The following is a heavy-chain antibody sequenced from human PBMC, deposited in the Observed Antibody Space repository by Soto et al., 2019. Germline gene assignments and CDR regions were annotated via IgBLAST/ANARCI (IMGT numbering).Heavy chain of an antibody. V-gene: IGHV4-59*01. CDR2: IYYSGST. CDR3: ARDYYDSSGYPIPGY. J-gene: IGHJ4*02. Sequence: SETLSLTCTVSGGSISSYYWSWIRQPPGKGLEWIGYIYYSGSTNYNPSLKSRVTISVDTSKNQFSLKLSSVTAADTAVYYCARDYYDSSGYPIPGYWGQGTLVTVSS. CDR1: GGSISSYY. D-gene: IGHD3-22*01.